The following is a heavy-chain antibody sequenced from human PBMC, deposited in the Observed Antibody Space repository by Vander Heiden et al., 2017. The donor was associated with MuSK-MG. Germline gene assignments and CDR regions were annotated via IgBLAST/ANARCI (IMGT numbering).Heavy chain of an antibody. CDR1: GFPLSTRGVG. Sequence: QITLKESGPTLVKPTQTLTLTCTFPGFPLSTRGVGVGWIRQPPGKALEWLALIYWDDDKRYSPSLKSRLTITKDTSKNQVVLTMTNMDPVDTATYYCAHILVLQNAFDIWGQGTMVTVSS. CDR3: AHILVLQNAFDI. J-gene: IGHJ3*02. CDR2: IYWDDDK. V-gene: IGHV2-5*02.